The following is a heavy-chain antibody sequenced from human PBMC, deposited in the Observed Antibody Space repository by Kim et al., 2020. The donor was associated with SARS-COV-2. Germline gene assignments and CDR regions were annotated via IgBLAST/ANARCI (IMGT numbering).Heavy chain of an antibody. V-gene: IGHV7-4-1*02. J-gene: IGHJ5*02. CDR2: INTNTGNR. Sequence: VAVKVSCKASGYTFTSYAMNWVLQAPGQGLEWMGLINTNTGNRTYAQGCTGRLVFSLDTSVSTAYLQISSLKAEDTAVYYCASTFWSGYTSWFDPWGQGTLVTVSS. CDR1: GYTFTSYA. D-gene: IGHD3-3*01. CDR3: ASTFWSGYTSWFDP.